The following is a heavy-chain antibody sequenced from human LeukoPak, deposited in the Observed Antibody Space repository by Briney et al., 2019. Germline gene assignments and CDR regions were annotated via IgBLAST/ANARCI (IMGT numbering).Heavy chain of an antibody. CDR3: AKEDLDAFDI. Sequence: PGGSLRLSCAASGFTFSSYAMSWVRQAPGKGLEWVSGISGSGDSTYHADSVKGRFTISRDNSRNTLYVQMNSPRAEDTAVYYCAKEDLDAFDIWGQGTMVTVSS. V-gene: IGHV3-23*01. J-gene: IGHJ3*02. CDR1: GFTFSSYA. CDR2: ISGSGDST.